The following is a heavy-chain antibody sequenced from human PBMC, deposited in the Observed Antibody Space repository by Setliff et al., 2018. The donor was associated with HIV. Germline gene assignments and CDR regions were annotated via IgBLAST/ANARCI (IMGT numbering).Heavy chain of an antibody. Sequence: SETLSLTCTVSGGSISSYYWSWIRQPPGKGLEWIGYIYYSGSTNYNPSLKSRVTIPVDTSKNQFSLRLSSATAADTAVYHCARGSYYMDVWGKGTTVTSP. CDR2: IYYSGST. D-gene: IGHD3-16*01. CDR3: ARGSYYMDV. CDR1: GGSISSYY. J-gene: IGHJ6*03. V-gene: IGHV4-59*08.